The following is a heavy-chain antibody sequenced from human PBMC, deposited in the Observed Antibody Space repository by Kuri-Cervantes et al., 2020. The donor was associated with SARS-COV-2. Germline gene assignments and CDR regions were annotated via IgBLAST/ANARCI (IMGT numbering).Heavy chain of an antibody. V-gene: IGHV1-2*02. CDR1: GYTFTGYY. J-gene: IGHJ3*02. CDR2: INPNSGGT. D-gene: IGHD2-2*02. Sequence: ASVKVSCKASGYTFTGYYMHWVRQAPGQGLEWMGWINPNSGGTNYAQKFQGRVTMTRDTSISTAYMELSRLRSDDTAVYYCTGGKYCSSTSCYKDAFDIWGQGTMVTVSS. CDR3: TGGKYCSSTSCYKDAFDI.